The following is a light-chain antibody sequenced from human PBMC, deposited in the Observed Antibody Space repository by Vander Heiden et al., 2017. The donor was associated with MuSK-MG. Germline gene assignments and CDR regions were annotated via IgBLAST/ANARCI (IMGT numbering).Light chain of an antibody. J-gene: IGKJ1*01. CDR1: QSISNY. CDR2: AAS. V-gene: IGKV1-39*01. Sequence: DIQMTQSPSSLSASVGDRVTITCRASQSISNYLNWYQQKPGKAPKLLIHAASSLQSGVPSRFSGSGSGTDFTLTISSLQPEDFATYYCQQSHSTPWTLGQGTKVEIK. CDR3: QQSHSTPWT.